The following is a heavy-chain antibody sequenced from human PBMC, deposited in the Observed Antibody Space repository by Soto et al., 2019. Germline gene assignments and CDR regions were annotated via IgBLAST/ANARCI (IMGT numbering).Heavy chain of an antibody. CDR2: ISSSSSTI. V-gene: IGHV3-48*02. J-gene: IGHJ4*02. Sequence: EVHLVESGGGLVQPGGSLRLSCAASGFTFSNSGMNWVRQAPGKGLEWVSYISSSSSTIRYADSVKGRFTISRDNAKNSLFLQMNSLRDEDTAVYYCARDRGGAGATDYWGQGTLVTVSS. D-gene: IGHD1-26*01. CDR1: GFTFSNSG. CDR3: ARDRGGAGATDY.